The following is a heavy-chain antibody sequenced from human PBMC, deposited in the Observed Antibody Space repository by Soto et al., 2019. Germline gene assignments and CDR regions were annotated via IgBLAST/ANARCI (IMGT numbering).Heavy chain of an antibody. V-gene: IGHV3-30*03. CDR3: VGGQYYFDY. J-gene: IGHJ4*02. D-gene: IGHD3-10*01. CDR2: ISYDGSDK. CDR1: GFPFTCYG. Sequence: QVQLVESGGGVVQPGRSLRLSCAASGFPFTCYGMHWVREGPDKGLEWVAIISYDGSDKYYADSVKGRFTISRDNSENTLYLQMNSLRPEDTALYYCVGGQYYFDYRGQGTLVIVSS.